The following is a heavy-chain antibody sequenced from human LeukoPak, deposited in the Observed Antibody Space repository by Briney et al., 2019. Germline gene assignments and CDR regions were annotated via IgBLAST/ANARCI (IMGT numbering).Heavy chain of an antibody. J-gene: IGHJ4*02. CDR1: GFTFSSYA. V-gene: IGHV3-23*01. D-gene: IGHD1-26*01. Sequence: PGGSLRLSCAASGFTFSSYAMRWVRQAPGKGLKWVSAISGSGGSTYYADSVKGRFTISRDNSKNTLYLQMNSLRAEDTAVYYCAKDGRTHSGSYDFDYWGQGTLVTVSS. CDR2: ISGSGGST. CDR3: AKDGRTHSGSYDFDY.